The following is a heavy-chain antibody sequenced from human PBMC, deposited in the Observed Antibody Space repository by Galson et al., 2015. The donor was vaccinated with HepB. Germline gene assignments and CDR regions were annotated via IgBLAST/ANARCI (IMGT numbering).Heavy chain of an antibody. V-gene: IGHV4-34*01. J-gene: IGHJ4*02. CDR2: VRHNGNT. D-gene: IGHD1-26*01. CDR3: ARGVVQWPTWRYWFVS. Sequence: SETLSLTCAVYGGSFGTYYWAWIRQPPGKGMEWIGEVRHNGNTYYKASLKSRVTVSLDTSKSQFSLRLKSMTAADAAIYYCARGVVQWPTWRYWFVSWSQGAPVIGSS. CDR1: GGSFGTYY.